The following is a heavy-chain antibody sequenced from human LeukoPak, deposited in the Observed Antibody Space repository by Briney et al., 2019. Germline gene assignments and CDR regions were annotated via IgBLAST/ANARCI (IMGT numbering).Heavy chain of an antibody. Sequence: PGGSLRLSCEASGFSFSGYSMNWVRQDPGKALEWVSSISSSSTYMFHADSVKGRFTISRDNAKNSLYLQMNSLRAEDTAVYYCARGDYRPAMAGEPFDYWGQGTLVTVSS. CDR2: ISSSSTYM. CDR3: ARGDYRPAMAGEPFDY. D-gene: IGHD6-19*01. CDR1: GFSFSGYS. J-gene: IGHJ4*02. V-gene: IGHV3-21*01.